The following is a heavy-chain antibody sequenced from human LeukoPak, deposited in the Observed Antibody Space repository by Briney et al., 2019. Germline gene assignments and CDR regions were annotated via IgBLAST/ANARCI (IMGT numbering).Heavy chain of an antibody. CDR3: AKDGGIAEAGGWFDP. CDR1: GFTLSSYA. D-gene: IGHD6-13*01. V-gene: IGHV3-23*01. CDR2: ISAGGGSP. J-gene: IGHJ5*02. Sequence: GGSLRLSCAASGFTLSSYAMSWVRQAPGKGLEWVSAISAGGGSPYYADSVKGRFSISRDNSKNTLYLQMNSLRAEDTAVYYCAKDGGIAEAGGWFDPWGQGTLVTVSS.